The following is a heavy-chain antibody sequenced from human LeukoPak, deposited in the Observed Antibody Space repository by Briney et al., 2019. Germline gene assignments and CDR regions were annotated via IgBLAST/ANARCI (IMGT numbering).Heavy chain of an antibody. J-gene: IGHJ5*02. CDR3: ARGRRPRGIAMAYRWGNWFDP. V-gene: IGHV4-39*07. Sequence: SETLSLTCTVSGGSISSSSYYWGWIRQPPGKGLEWIGSIYYSGSTYYNPSLKSRVTISVDTSKNQFSLKLSSVTAADTAVYYCARGRRPRGIAMAYRWGNWFDPWGQGTLVTVSS. D-gene: IGHD5-18*01. CDR2: IYYSGST. CDR1: GGSISSSSYY.